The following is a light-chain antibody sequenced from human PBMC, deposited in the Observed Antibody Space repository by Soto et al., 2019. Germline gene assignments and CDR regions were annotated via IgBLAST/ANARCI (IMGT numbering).Light chain of an antibody. CDR1: SSDIGTYNL. J-gene: IGLJ1*01. CDR3: FSYAGSNIYV. CDR2: EVF. Sequence: QSVLTQPASVSGSPGQSITISCTGASSDIGTYNLVSWYQHHPGTAPKLIIYEVFKRPSGISNRFSGSTSGNTASLTISGLQSEDEADYYCFSYAGSNIYVFGTGTKVTVL. V-gene: IGLV2-23*02.